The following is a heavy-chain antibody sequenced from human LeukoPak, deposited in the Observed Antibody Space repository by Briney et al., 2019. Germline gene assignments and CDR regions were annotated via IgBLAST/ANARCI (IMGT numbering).Heavy chain of an antibody. J-gene: IGHJ4*02. D-gene: IGHD6-13*01. Sequence: SETLSLTCTVSGGSISSSSYYWGWIRQPPGKGLEWIGSIYYSGSTYYNPSLKSRVTISVDTSKNQFSLKLSSVTAADTAVYYCARIKGIAAAGTEFDYWGQGTLVTVSS. CDR3: ARIKGIAAAGTEFDY. V-gene: IGHV4-39*07. CDR1: GGSISSSSYY. CDR2: IYYSGST.